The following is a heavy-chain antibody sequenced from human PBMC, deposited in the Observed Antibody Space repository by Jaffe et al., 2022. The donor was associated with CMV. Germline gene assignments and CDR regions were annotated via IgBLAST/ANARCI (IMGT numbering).Heavy chain of an antibody. CDR3: TTDGGVVCSSTSCYTNRAYYYYGMDV. V-gene: IGHV3-15*01. CDR2: IKSKTDGGTT. J-gene: IGHJ6*02. Sequence: EVQLVESGGGLVKPGGSLRLSCAASGFTFSNAWMSWVRQAPGKGLEWVGRIKSKTDGGTTDYAAPVKGRFTISRDDSKNTLYLQMNSLKTEDTAVYYCTTDGGVVCSSTSCYTNRAYYYYGMDVWGQGTTVTVSS. D-gene: IGHD2-2*02. CDR1: GFTFSNAW.